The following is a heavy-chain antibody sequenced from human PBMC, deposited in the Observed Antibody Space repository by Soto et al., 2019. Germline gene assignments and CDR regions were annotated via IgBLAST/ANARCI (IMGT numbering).Heavy chain of an antibody. D-gene: IGHD2-15*01. CDR3: AREFPRRGGSCYL. Sequence: QVQLVQSGAEVKKPGSSGKVSCKASGGTFSSDTISWVRQAPGQGLEWMGRIIPILGIANSAQKFQGRVTITADKSTSTAYMELSSLRSEDTAVYYCAREFPRRGGSCYLWGQGTLVTVSS. CDR1: GGTFSSDT. V-gene: IGHV1-69*08. J-gene: IGHJ4*02. CDR2: IIPILGIA.